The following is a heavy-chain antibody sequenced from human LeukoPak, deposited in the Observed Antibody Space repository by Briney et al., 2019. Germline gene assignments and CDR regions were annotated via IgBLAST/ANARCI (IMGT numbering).Heavy chain of an antibody. CDR3: AKDVGVAYSAKGYFDY. D-gene: IGHD1-26*01. CDR1: GFTFSSYA. V-gene: IGHV3-23*01. Sequence: GGSLRLSCAASGFTFSSYAMSWVRQAPGKGLEWVSAISGSGGSTYYADSVKGRFTISRDNSKNTLYLQMNSLRAEDTAVYYCAKDVGVAYSAKGYFDYWGQGTLVTVSS. CDR2: ISGSGGST. J-gene: IGHJ4*02.